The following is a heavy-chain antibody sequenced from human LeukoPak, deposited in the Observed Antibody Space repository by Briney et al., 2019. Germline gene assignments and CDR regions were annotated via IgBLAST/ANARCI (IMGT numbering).Heavy chain of an antibody. Sequence: SETLSLTCAVSGGSISSGGYSWSWIRQPPGKGLEWIGYIYHSGSTYYNPSLKSRVTISVNRSKNQFSLKLSSVTAADTAVYYCARGWSGGSCFDYWGQGTLVTVSS. CDR2: IYHSGST. D-gene: IGHD2-15*01. J-gene: IGHJ4*02. V-gene: IGHV4-30-2*01. CDR1: GGSISSGGYS. CDR3: ARGWSGGSCFDY.